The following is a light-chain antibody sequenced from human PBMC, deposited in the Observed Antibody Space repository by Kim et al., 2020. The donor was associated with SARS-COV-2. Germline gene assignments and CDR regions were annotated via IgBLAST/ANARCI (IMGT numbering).Light chain of an antibody. CDR1: QSVLYSPNNNNY. CDR2: WAS. V-gene: IGKV4-1*01. Sequence: VMTQSTESLAVSPGGRATINCRSSQSVLYSPNNNNYLAWYQQKPGQPPKLLITWASTREFGVPDRFSGSGSVTDFTLTISSLQAEDVAVYYCQQYYTTLATFGQGTKVDIK. J-gene: IGKJ1*01. CDR3: QQYYTTLAT.